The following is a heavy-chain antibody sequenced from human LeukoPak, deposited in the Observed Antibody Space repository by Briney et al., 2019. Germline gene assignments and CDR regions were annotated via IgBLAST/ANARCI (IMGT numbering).Heavy chain of an antibody. CDR2: INHSGST. Sequence: SETLSLTCAVYGGSFSGYYWSWIRQPPGKGLEWIGEINHSGSTNYNPSLKSRVTISVDTSKSQFSLKLSSVTAADTAVYFCARGDRTGDLNYFDYWGQGTLVTVSS. J-gene: IGHJ4*02. D-gene: IGHD7-27*01. V-gene: IGHV4-34*01. CDR3: ARGDRTGDLNYFDY. CDR1: GGSFSGYY.